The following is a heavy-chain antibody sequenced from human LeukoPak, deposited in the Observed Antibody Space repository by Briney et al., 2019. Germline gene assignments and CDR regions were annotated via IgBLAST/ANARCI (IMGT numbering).Heavy chain of an antibody. CDR1: GGYISSYY. CDR2: IYYSGST. CDR3: ARDRGPVAAAKNTLDY. Sequence: SETLSLTCSVSGGYISSYYWSWIRQPPGKGLGWIGYIYYSGSTNYNPSLKSRVTISLDTSKNQFSLKLSSVTAADTAVYYCARDRGPVAAAKNTLDYWGQGTLVTVSS. V-gene: IGHV4-59*12. J-gene: IGHJ4*02. D-gene: IGHD6-13*01.